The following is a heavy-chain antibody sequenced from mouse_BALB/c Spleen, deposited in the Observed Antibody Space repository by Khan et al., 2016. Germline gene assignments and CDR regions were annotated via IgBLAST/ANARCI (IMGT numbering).Heavy chain of an antibody. CDR2: INPGSGYS. J-gene: IGHJ3*01. CDR3: ARTEDGFAY. Sequence: QVQLQQSGAELARPGASVKMSCKASGYTFTSYTMHWVKQRPGQGLEWIGYINPGSGYSSYNQKFKNKARMTADKSSSTVYMQLSSLTSRVCAVYYCARTEDGFAYWHLGTLLTVSA. CDR1: GYTFTSYT. V-gene: IGHV1-4*01.